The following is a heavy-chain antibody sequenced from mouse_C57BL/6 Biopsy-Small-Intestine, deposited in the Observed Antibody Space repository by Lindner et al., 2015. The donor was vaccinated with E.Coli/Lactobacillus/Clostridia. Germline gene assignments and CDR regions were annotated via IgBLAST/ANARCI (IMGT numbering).Heavy chain of an antibody. J-gene: IGHJ4*01. CDR2: ISYSGNT. CDR1: GYSITSDY. D-gene: IGHD2-1*01. V-gene: IGHV3-8*01. Sequence: VQLQESGPGLAKPSQTLSLTCSVTGYSITSDYWNWIRIFPGNKLEYMGYISYSGNTYYSPSLKSRISITRDTSKNQFYLQLNSVTTEDTATYYCARYTGQLQGLDYWGQGTSVTVSA. CDR3: ARYTGQLQGLDY.